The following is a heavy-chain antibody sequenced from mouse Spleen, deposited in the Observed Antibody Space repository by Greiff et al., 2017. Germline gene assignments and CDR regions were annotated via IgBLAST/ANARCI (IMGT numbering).Heavy chain of an antibody. Sequence: DVKLVESGGGLVQPGGSRKLSCAASGFTFSSFGMHWVRQAPEKGLEWVAYISSGSSTIYYADTVKGRFTISRDNPKNTLFLQMTSLRSEDTAMYYCASGGNYEFAYWGQGTLVTVSA. CDR1: GFTFSSFG. CDR3: ASGGNYEFAY. D-gene: IGHD1-1*02. CDR2: ISSGSSTI. V-gene: IGHV5-17*02. J-gene: IGHJ3*01.